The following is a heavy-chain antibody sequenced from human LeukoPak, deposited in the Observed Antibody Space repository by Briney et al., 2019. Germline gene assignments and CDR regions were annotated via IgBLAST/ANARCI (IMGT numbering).Heavy chain of an antibody. D-gene: IGHD6-13*01. Sequence: SETLSLTCTISGYSISSGYYWGWIRQPPGKGLEWIGEINHSGSTNYNPSLKSRVTISVDTSKNQFSLKLSSVTAADTAVYYCARPVAAAGHAEYFQHWGQGTLVTVSS. CDR1: GYSISSGYY. CDR2: INHSGST. V-gene: IGHV4-38-2*02. CDR3: ARPVAAAGHAEYFQH. J-gene: IGHJ1*01.